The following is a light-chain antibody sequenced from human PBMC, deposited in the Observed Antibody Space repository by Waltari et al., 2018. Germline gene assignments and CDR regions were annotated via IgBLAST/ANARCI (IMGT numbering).Light chain of an antibody. CDR1: QSVTRT. Sequence: ILLTQSPGTLSFSPGSRATLYCRAIQSVTRTLAWYQQKPGQAPRLLIYSASNRATGIPDRFSGSGSGTDFSLTISRLEPEDFAVYYCQHYLRLPATFGQGTKVEIK. CDR3: QHYLRLPAT. J-gene: IGKJ1*01. V-gene: IGKV3-20*01. CDR2: SAS.